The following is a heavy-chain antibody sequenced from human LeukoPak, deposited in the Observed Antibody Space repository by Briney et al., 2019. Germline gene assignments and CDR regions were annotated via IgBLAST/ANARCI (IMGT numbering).Heavy chain of an antibody. CDR2: ISYDGSNK. Sequence: PGGSLRLSCAASGFTFSSYAMHWVRQAPGKGLEWVAVISYDGSNKYYADSVKGRFTISRDNSKNTLYLQMNSLRAEDTAVYYCARDPKLGYCSGGSCLNGFDYWGQGTLVTVSS. V-gene: IGHV3-30*04. CDR1: GFTFSSYA. D-gene: IGHD2-15*01. CDR3: ARDPKLGYCSGGSCLNGFDY. J-gene: IGHJ4*02.